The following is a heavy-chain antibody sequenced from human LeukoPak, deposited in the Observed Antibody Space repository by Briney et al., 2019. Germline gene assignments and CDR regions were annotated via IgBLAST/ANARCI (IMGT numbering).Heavy chain of an antibody. CDR1: GGSISSYY. Sequence: SETLSLTCTVSGGSISSYYWSWIRQPPGKGLEWIGYIYYSGSTNYNPSLKSRVTISVDTSKNQFSLKLSSVTAADTAVYYCARDYRDSSGWYPFNYWGQGTLVTVSS. V-gene: IGHV4-59*01. D-gene: IGHD6-19*01. J-gene: IGHJ4*02. CDR3: ARDYRDSSGWYPFNY. CDR2: IYYSGST.